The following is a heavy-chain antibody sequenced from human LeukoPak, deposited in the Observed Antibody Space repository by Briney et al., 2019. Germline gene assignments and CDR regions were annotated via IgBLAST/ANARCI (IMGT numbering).Heavy chain of an antibody. V-gene: IGHV4-59*08. CDR2: IYYSGST. J-gene: IGHJ5*02. CDR3: ASSTAAAGWNWFDP. D-gene: IGHD6-13*01. CDR1: GGSISSYY. Sequence: SETLSLTCTVSGGSISSYYWSWIRQPPGKGLEWIGYIYYSGSTYYNPSLKSRVTISVDTSKNQFSLKLSSVTAADTAVYYCASSTAAAGWNWFDPWGQGTLVTVSS.